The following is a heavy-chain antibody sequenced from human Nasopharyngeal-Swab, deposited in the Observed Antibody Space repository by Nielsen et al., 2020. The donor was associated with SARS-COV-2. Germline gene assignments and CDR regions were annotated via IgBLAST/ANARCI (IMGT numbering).Heavy chain of an antibody. CDR2: IYYSGST. CDR3: ARDGRDYSSSWYYYYGMDV. J-gene: IGHJ6*02. Sequence: ESLKISCTVSGGSISSYYWSWIRQPPGKGLEWIGYIYYSGSTNYNPSLKSRVTISVDTSKNQFSLKLSSVTAADTAVYYCARDGRDYSSSWYYYYGMDVWGQGTTVTVSS. D-gene: IGHD6-13*01. V-gene: IGHV4-59*01. CDR1: GGSISSYY.